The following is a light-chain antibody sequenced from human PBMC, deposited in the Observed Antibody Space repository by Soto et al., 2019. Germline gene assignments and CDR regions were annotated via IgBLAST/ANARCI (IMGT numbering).Light chain of an antibody. Sequence: DVVMTQSPLSLPVTLGQPASISSRSSQSLVHSDGNTYLHWVQQRQGQSPMRPIYKVSNRAWEVPDRFSGSGSVTHFTLEISRVEAEDVGVYYCMQGTRWWTFGQRTKVEI. CDR1: QSLVHSDGNTY. CDR3: MQGTRWWT. CDR2: KVS. J-gene: IGKJ1*01. V-gene: IGKV2-30*02.